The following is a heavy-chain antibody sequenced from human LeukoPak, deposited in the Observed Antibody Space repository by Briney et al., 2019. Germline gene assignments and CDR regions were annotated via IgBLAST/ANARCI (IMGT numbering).Heavy chain of an antibody. CDR2: ISAYNGNT. CDR1: GGTFSSYA. D-gene: IGHD3-3*01. J-gene: IGHJ5*02. CDR3: ARGHDFWSGFGVDP. V-gene: IGHV1-18*01. Sequence: ASVKVSCKASGGTFSSYAISWVRQAPGQGLEWMGWISAYNGNTNYAQKLQGRVTMTTDTSTSTAYMELRSLRSDDTAVYYCARGHDFWSGFGVDPWGQGTLVTVSS.